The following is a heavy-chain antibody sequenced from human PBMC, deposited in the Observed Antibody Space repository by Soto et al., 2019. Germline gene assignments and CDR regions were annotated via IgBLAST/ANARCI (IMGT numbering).Heavy chain of an antibody. Sequence: EVQLLESGGGLVQPGGSLRLSCAASGFTFSSYAMSWVRQAPGKGLEWVSAISGSGGSTYYADSVKGRFTISRDNSNNTLYLQMNSLRAEDTAVYYCAKDRNNWNEVFYYWGQGTLVTVSS. J-gene: IGHJ4*02. CDR1: GFTFSSYA. CDR2: ISGSGGST. D-gene: IGHD1-20*01. V-gene: IGHV3-23*01. CDR3: AKDRNNWNEVFYY.